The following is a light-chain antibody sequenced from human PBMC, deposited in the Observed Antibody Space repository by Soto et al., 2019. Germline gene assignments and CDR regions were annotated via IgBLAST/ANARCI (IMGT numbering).Light chain of an antibody. CDR3: AAWDDSLSGHVV. Sequence: QPVLTQPPSASGTPGQRVTISCFGSSSNIGRNYVYWYQQLSGTAPKLLINNSDQRPSGVPDRFSGSKSGTSASLAISGLRSEDEADYYCAAWDDSLSGHVVFGGGTKLTVL. V-gene: IGLV1-47*02. J-gene: IGLJ2*01. CDR1: SSNIGRNY. CDR2: NSD.